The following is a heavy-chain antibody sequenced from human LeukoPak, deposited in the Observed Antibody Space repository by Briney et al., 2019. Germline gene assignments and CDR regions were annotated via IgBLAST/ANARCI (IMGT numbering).Heavy chain of an antibody. CDR3: ARAGRDGYNYDLYYCYGMDV. CDR2: INPNSGGT. V-gene: IGHV1-2*04. Sequence: ASVKVSCKASGYTFTGYYMHWVRQAPGQGLEWMGWINPNSGGTNYAQKFQGWVTMTRDTSISTAYMELSRLRSDDTAVYYCARAGRDGYNYDLYYCYGMDVWGQGTTVTVSS. CDR1: GYTFTGYY. D-gene: IGHD5-24*01. J-gene: IGHJ6*02.